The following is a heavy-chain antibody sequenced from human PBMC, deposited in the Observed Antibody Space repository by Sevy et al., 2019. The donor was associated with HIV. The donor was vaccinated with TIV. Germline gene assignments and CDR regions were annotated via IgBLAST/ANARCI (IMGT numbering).Heavy chain of an antibody. Sequence: GGSLRLSCAASGFTFSDAWMNWVRQAPGNGLEWVGRIKSKTDGGTTTDGGTTDYAAPVKGKFTISRDDSKNTLYLQMNSLKTEDTAVYYCTTDLHSYYYDSSAYYYWGQGTLVTVSS. V-gene: IGHV3-15*07. D-gene: IGHD3-22*01. CDR3: TTDLHSYYYDSSAYYY. J-gene: IGHJ4*02. CDR2: IKSKTDGGTTTDGGTT. CDR1: GFTFSDAW.